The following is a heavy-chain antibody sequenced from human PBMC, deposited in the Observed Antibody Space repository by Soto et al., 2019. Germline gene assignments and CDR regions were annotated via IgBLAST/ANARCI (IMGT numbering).Heavy chain of an antibody. V-gene: IGHV3-30-3*01. J-gene: IGHJ6*02. CDR3: ARELAATNYYYYGMDV. D-gene: IGHD6-25*01. Sequence: QVQLVESGGGVVQPGRSLRLSCAASGFTFSSYAMHWVRQAPGKGLEWVAVISYDGSNKYYADSVKGRFTISRDNXKXXLYLQMNSLRAEDTAVYYCARELAATNYYYYGMDVWGQGTTVTVSS. CDR2: ISYDGSNK. CDR1: GFTFSSYA.